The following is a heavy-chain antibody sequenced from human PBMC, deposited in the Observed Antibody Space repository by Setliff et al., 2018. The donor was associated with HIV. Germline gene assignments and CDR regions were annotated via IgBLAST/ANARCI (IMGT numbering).Heavy chain of an antibody. V-gene: IGHV1-2*06. D-gene: IGHD1-26*01. CDR3: SRDVGVPGRGNALDY. CDR1: GYTFGYNY. Sequence: ASVKVSCKTSGYTFGYNYIHWVRQAPGQGLEWMGRIAPNSGDTKYAQKFEGRVTVTRDTSINTVYMEVSGLRSDDTAVYYCSRDVGVPGRGNALDYWGQGTQVTVSS. CDR2: IAPNSGDT. J-gene: IGHJ4*02.